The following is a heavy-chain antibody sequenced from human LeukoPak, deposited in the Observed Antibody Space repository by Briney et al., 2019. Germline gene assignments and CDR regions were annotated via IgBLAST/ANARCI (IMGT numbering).Heavy chain of an antibody. CDR2: ISAYNGNT. J-gene: IGHJ1*01. V-gene: IGHV1-18*01. CDR3: AKFPDCSSTSCYEYFQH. Sequence: ASVKVSCKASGYTFTSYGISWVRQAPGQGLEWMGWISAYNGNTNYAQKLQGRVTMTTDTSTSTAYMELRSLRSDDTAVYYCAKFPDCSSTSCYEYFQHWGQGTLVTVSS. D-gene: IGHD2-2*01. CDR1: GYTFTSYG.